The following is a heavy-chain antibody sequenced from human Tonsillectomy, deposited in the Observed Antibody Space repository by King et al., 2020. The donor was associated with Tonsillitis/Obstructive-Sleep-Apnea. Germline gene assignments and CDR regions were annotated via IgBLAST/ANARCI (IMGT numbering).Heavy chain of an antibody. CDR1: GFTFSSYG. D-gene: IGHD6-13*01. V-gene: IGHV3-30*18. Sequence: VQLVESGGGVVQPGRSLRLSCAASGFTFSSYGMDWVRQAPGKGLEWVAVISYNGSNEYYADSVKGRFTISRDNSKKTLYLQMNSLRAEDTAVYYCAKDLSSAADYDGMDVWGQGTTVTVSS. CDR3: AKDLSSAADYDGMDV. CDR2: ISYNGSNE. J-gene: IGHJ6*02.